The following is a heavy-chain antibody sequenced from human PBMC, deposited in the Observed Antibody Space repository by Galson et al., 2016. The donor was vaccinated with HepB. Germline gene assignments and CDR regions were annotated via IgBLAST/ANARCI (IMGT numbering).Heavy chain of an antibody. CDR3: ARDEGYSNRWSD. CDR1: RFRVGSSY. J-gene: IGHJ4*02. D-gene: IGHD6-19*01. V-gene: IGHV3-53*01. Sequence: STRLSCAGSRFRVGSSYTRWVRQAPGKGLEWVSVIYSGGSTYYADSVKGRFTISRDNSQNTLYLHMNSLKAEDTAVYYCARDEGYSNRWSDWGQGTLVTVSS. CDR2: IYSGGST.